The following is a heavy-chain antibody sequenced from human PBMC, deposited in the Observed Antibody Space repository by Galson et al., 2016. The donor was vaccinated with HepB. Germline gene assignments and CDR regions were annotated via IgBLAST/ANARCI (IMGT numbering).Heavy chain of an antibody. D-gene: IGHD1-1*01. CDR1: GYTFTMYY. V-gene: IGHV1-46*01. CDR2: VNPNGDP. J-gene: IGHJ4*02. Sequence: SVKVSCKASGYTFTMYYIHWVRQAPGQGLEWMGVVNPNGDPIYAQNFQGRVTMTTDTSKSTVYMELSRLRSEATAVYYCARDPGGQLARGYLDSWGQGTLVTVYS. CDR3: ARDPGGQLARGYLDS.